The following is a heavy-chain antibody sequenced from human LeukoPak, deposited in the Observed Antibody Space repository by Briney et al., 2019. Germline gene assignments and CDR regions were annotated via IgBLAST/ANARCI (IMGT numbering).Heavy chain of an antibody. CDR2: ISSSGRTI. D-gene: IGHD3-10*01. J-gene: IGHJ4*02. CDR3: ARDSSVRGVMRY. CDR1: VFTFSSYE. Sequence: PGGTLSLSCAASVFTFSSYEMNWVRQAPRKGRERVSYISSSGRTIYYEDSVQGPFTLTRDNAKNSLYLQMNRLRAEDTAVYYCARDSSVRGVMRYWGQGTLVTVSS. V-gene: IGHV3-48*03.